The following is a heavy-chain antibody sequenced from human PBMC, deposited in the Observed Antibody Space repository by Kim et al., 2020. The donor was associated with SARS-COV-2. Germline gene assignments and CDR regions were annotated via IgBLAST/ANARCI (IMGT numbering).Heavy chain of an antibody. D-gene: IGHD3-10*01. J-gene: IGHJ4*02. Sequence: YAQKFQGRVTMTEDTSTDTAYMELSSLRSEDTAVYYCATDWWRGSGRGDYWGQGTLVTVSS. CDR3: ATDWWRGSGRGDY. V-gene: IGHV1-24*01.